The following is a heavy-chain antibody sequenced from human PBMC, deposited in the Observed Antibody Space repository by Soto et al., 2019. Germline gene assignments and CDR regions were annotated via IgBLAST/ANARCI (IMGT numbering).Heavy chain of an antibody. J-gene: IGHJ4*02. CDR1: GGSLNSSSYY. Sequence: KNLSLTSTVPGGSLNSSSYYWGWIRQPPGKGLEWIGSIYYSGSTYYNPSLKSRVTISVDTSKDQFSLKLSSVTAADTAVYYCAMGDTAMVTGFHYWGQGILVTVSS. CDR2: IYYSGST. D-gene: IGHD5-18*01. CDR3: AMGDTAMVTGFHY. V-gene: IGHV4-39*01.